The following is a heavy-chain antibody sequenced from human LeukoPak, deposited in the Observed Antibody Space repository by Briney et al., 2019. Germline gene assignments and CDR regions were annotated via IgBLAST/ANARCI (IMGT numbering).Heavy chain of an antibody. V-gene: IGHV4-59*01. J-gene: IGHJ3*02. CDR2: IYYSGST. CDR1: GGSISSYH. CDR3: ARARNYYDSSDYYYEGDAFDI. D-gene: IGHD3-22*01. Sequence: PSETLPLTCTVSGGSISSYHWSWIRQPPGKGLECIGFIYYSGSTNYNPSLKSRVTISVDTSKNQFSLKLSSVTAADTAVYYCARARNYYDSSDYYYEGDAFDIWGQGTMVTVSS.